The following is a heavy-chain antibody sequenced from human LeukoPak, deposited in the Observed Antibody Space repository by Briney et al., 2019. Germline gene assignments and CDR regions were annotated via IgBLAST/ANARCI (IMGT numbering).Heavy chain of an antibody. V-gene: IGHV3-21*01. D-gene: IGHD6-13*01. Sequence: PGGSLRLSCAASGFTFSSYSMNWVRQAPGKGLEWVSSISSSSSYIYYADSVKGRFTISRDNAKNSLYLQMNGLRAEDTAVYYCAREVYSSSDFDYWGQGTLVTVSS. J-gene: IGHJ4*02. CDR1: GFTFSSYS. CDR2: ISSSSSYI. CDR3: AREVYSSSDFDY.